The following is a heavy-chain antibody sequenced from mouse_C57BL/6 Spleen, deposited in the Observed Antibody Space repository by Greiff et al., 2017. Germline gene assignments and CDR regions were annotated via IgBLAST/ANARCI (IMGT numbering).Heavy chain of an antibody. Sequence: EVKLMESGGGLVKPGGSLKLSCAASGFTFSSYAMSWVRQTPDKRLEWVATISDGGSYTYYPDNVKGRFTISRDNAKNNLYLQMSHLKSEDTAMYYCARDKAYYGRGFVDYWGQGTSVTVSS. CDR1: GFTFSSYA. CDR2: ISDGGSYT. V-gene: IGHV5-4*01. CDR3: ARDKAYYGRGFVDY. D-gene: IGHD1-1*01. J-gene: IGHJ4*01.